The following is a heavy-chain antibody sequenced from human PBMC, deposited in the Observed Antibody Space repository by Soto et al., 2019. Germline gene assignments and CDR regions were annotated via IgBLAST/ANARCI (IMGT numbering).Heavy chain of an antibody. J-gene: IGHJ5*02. D-gene: IGHD2-2*01. V-gene: IGHV4-39*01. CDR1: GESVSSSSYY. Sequence: PSXTLSLTCTVSGESVSSSSYYWGWILQSPGMGLEWIGTIYYTGITYYNPSLKNRVTISIDTSKNQFSLTLKSVTAADTGIYYCASPDSTSWPKFDPWGQGTRVTVSS. CDR2: IYYTGIT. CDR3: ASPDSTSWPKFDP.